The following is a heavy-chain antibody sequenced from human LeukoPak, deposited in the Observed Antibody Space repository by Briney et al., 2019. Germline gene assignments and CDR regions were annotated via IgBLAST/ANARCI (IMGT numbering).Heavy chain of an antibody. CDR3: AREGRGVPGAIAAVKGFDY. D-gene: IGHD6-13*01. CDR2: ISAYNGNT. Sequence: ASVKVSCKASGYTFTSYGISWVRQAPGQGLEWMGWISAYNGNTNYAQKLQGRVTMTTDTSTSTAYMELSSLRSEDTAIYYCAREGRGVPGAIAAVKGFDYWGQGTLVTVSS. CDR1: GYTFTSYG. V-gene: IGHV1-18*01. J-gene: IGHJ4*02.